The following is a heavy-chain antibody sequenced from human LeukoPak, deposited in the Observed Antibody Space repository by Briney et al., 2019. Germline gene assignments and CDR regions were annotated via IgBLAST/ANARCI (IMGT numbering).Heavy chain of an antibody. CDR3: ARGGWGFDP. CDR1: GGSISNYH. V-gene: IGHV4-59*01. CDR2: IYYSGST. Sequence: SETLSLTCSVSGGSISNYHWSWIRQPPGKGLEWIGYIYYSGSTNYNPSLESRVAMSVDTSKNQFSLKLSSVTAADTAVYYCARGGWGFDPWGQGTLATVSS. D-gene: IGHD1-26*01. J-gene: IGHJ5*02.